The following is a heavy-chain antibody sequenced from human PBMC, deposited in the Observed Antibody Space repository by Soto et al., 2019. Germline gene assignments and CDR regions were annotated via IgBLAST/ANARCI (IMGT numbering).Heavy chain of an antibody. CDR2: INAGNGNT. D-gene: IGHD6-6*01. CDR1: GYTFTSYA. V-gene: IGHV1-3*01. CDR3: ARDLVHSSSPAGYYYYYMDV. J-gene: IGHJ6*03. Sequence: ASVKVSCKASGYTFTSYAMHWVRQAPGQRLEWMGWINAGNGNTKYSQKFQGRVTITRDTSASTAYMELSSLRSEDTAVYYCARDLVHSSSPAGYYYYYMDVWGKGTTVTVSS.